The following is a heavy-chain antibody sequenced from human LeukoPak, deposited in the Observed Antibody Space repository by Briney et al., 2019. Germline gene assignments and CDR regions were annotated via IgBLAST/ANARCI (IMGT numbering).Heavy chain of an antibody. D-gene: IGHD2-2*01. V-gene: IGHV4-4*07. CDR1: GGSIISYH. CDR3: AREDSAVYCTSTNCYGFDY. CDR2: IYPGGAT. J-gene: IGHJ4*02. Sequence: SETLSLTCSVPGGSIISYHWSWIRQTAGKGLEWIGRIYPGGATNYVPSVNGRVTISVDESKSQFSLKLSSVTAADTAIYYCAREDSAVYCTSTNCYGFDYWGQGILVTVSS.